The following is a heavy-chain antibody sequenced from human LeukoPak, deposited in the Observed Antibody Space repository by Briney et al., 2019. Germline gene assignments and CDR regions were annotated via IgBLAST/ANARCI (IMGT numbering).Heavy chain of an antibody. J-gene: IGHJ4*02. CDR1: GGSFSDYF. CDR2: ISHSGST. Sequence: SETLSLTCAVYGGSFSDYFWSWIRQPPGKGLEWIGEISHSGSTTYNPSLRSRVTISGDTSKKQFSPKLSSVTAADTAVYYCVTYYYGSSAPKRNYWGQGILVTVSS. V-gene: IGHV4-34*01. D-gene: IGHD3-22*01. CDR3: VTYYYGSSAPKRNY.